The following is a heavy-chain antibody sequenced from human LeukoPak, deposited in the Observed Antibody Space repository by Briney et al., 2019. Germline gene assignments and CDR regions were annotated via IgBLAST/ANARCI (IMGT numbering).Heavy chain of an antibody. V-gene: IGHV1-46*01. CDR3: TRLSMHLRLAVASQFGLDY. D-gene: IGHD6-13*01. Sequence: ASVKVSCKASGYIFTSYYIHWVRQAPGQGLEWMGIINPSGGNTNYAQKFQGRVTMTRDTSTRTVYMELSSLRCEDTAVYYSTRLSMHLRLAVASQFGLDYWGQGTLVTVSS. J-gene: IGHJ4*02. CDR2: INPSGGNT. CDR1: GYIFTSYY.